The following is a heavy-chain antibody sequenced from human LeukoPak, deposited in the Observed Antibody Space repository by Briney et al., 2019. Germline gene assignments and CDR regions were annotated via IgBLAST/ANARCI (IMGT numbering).Heavy chain of an antibody. D-gene: IGHD6-13*01. CDR2: INPDGSGT. CDR1: GFTFSAYY. J-gene: IGHJ4*02. Sequence: ASVKVSCKASGFTFSAYYVHWVRQAPGQGLEWMGWINPDGSGTNYAQKLQGRVTMTTDTSTSTAYMELRSLRSDDTAVYYCARLGEGEAAAAFDYWGQGTLVTVSS. CDR3: ARLGEGEAAAAFDY. V-gene: IGHV1-2*02.